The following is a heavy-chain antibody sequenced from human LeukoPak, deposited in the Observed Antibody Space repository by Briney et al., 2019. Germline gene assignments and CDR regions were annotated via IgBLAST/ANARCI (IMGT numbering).Heavy chain of an antibody. CDR3: ARVGAAAAGGNWFDP. V-gene: IGHV4-59*01. D-gene: IGHD6-13*01. CDR1: GGSFSSYY. CDR2: IYYSGST. J-gene: IGHJ5*02. Sequence: PSETLSLTCAVYGGSFSSYYWSWIRQPPGKGLEWIGYIYYSGSTNYNPSLKSRVTISVDTSKNQFSLKLSSVTAADTAVYYCARVGAAAAGGNWFDPWGQGTLVTVSS.